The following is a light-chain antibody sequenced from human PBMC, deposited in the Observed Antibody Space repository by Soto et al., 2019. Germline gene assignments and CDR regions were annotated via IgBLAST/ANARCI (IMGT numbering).Light chain of an antibody. Sequence: IQLTQSPSSLSASVGDTVTITCRASQAIGSYFAWYQQRPGTAPKLLIYSASTLHSGVPSRFSGSGSGTDFTLTISSLQPEDVATYYCQQVDSYPRTFGPGTTV. CDR3: QQVDSYPRT. J-gene: IGKJ3*01. V-gene: IGKV1-9*01. CDR1: QAIGSY. CDR2: SAS.